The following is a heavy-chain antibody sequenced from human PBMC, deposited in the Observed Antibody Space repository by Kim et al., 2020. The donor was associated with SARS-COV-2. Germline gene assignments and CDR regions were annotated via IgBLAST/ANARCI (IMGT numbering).Heavy chain of an antibody. V-gene: IGHV4-39*01. CDR1: GGSISSSSYY. Sequence: SETLSLTCTVSGGSISSSSYYWGWIRQPPGKGLEWIGSIYYSGSTYYNPSLKSRVTISVDTSKNQFSLKLSSVTAADTAVYYCARTYYYDSSGYYYLGYFDYWGQGTLVTVSS. CDR2: IYYSGST. D-gene: IGHD3-22*01. CDR3: ARTYYYDSSGYYYLGYFDY. J-gene: IGHJ4*02.